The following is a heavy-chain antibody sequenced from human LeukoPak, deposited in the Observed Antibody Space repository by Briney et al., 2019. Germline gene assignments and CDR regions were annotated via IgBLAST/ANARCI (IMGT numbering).Heavy chain of an antibody. D-gene: IGHD3-3*01. J-gene: IGHJ4*02. CDR2: IRGSGLNT. V-gene: IGHV3-23*01. Sequence: GGSLRLSCAASGFTFSSYVMSWVRQAPGKGLEWVSTIRGSGLNTYYADSVRGRFTISRDNSENILYLQMNSLTAEDTAVYSCARNLATSSQIYYFDYWGQGTLATVSS. CDR3: ARNLATSSQIYYFDY. CDR1: GFTFSSYV.